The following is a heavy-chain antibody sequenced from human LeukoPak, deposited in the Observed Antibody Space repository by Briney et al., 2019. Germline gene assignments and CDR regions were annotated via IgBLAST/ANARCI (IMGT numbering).Heavy chain of an antibody. V-gene: IGHV1-69*06. CDR1: GGTFSSYA. J-gene: IGHJ4*02. CDR2: IIPIFGTA. CDR3: ASNAKDDILTGYYYFDY. D-gene: IGHD3-9*01. Sequence: GASVKVSCKASGGTFSSYAISWERQAPGQGLEWMGGIIPIFGTANYAQKFQGRVTITADKSTSTAYMELSSLRSEDTAVYYCASNAKDDILTGYYYFDYWGQGTLVTVSS.